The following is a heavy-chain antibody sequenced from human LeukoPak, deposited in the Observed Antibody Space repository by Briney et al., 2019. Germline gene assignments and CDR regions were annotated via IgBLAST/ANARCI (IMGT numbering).Heavy chain of an antibody. CDR3: ARGPLLHDSSSWYYYGMDV. D-gene: IGHD6-13*01. V-gene: IGHV4-39*07. J-gene: IGHJ6*02. Sequence: PSETLSLTCTVSGGSISSSSYYWSWIRQPPGKGLEWIGEINHSGSTNYNPSLKSRVTISVDTSKNQFSLKLSSVTAADTAVYYCARGPLLHDSSSWYYYGMDVWGQGTTVTVSS. CDR2: INHSGST. CDR1: GGSISSSSYY.